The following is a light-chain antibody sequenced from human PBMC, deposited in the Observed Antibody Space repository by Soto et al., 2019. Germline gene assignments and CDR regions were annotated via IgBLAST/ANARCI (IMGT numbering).Light chain of an antibody. CDR1: QSGLYSSNNKND. CDR3: QQYESTPPT. CDR2: WAS. Sequence: DIVMTQSPDSLAVSLGERATINCKSSQSGLYSSNNKNDLAWYQQRPGQPPKLLIYWASTRESGVPDRFSGSGSGTDFTLTITSLQAEDGAVDYCQQYESTPPTFGEGTKLEIK. V-gene: IGKV4-1*01. J-gene: IGKJ2*01.